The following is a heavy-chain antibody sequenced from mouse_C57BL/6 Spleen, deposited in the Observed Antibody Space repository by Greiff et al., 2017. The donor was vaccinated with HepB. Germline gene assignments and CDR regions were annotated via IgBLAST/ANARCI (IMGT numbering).Heavy chain of an antibody. V-gene: IGHV5-9*01. D-gene: IGHD4-1*01. CDR3: ARQETGFDY. CDR1: GFTFSSYT. J-gene: IGHJ2*01. Sequence: EVQRVESGGGLVKPGGSLKLSCAASGFTFSSYTMSWVRQTPEKRLEWVATISGGGGNTYYPDSVKGRFTISRDNAKNTLYLQMSSLRSEDTALYYCARQETGFDYWGQGTTLTVSS. CDR2: ISGGGGNT.